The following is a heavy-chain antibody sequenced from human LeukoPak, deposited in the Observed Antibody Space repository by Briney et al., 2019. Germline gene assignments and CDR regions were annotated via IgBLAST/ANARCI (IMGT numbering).Heavy chain of an antibody. D-gene: IGHD3-9*01. J-gene: IGHJ3*02. Sequence: GGSLRLSCAASGFTFTSYAMSWVRQAPGKGLEWVSSISGSCGSTYYADSVKGRFTISRDNSKNTLYLQMNSLRAEDTAVYYCAKDGHILTGYQRPDGFDIWGQGTTVTVSS. V-gene: IGHV3-23*01. CDR2: ISGSCGST. CDR3: AKDGHILTGYQRPDGFDI. CDR1: GFTFTSYA.